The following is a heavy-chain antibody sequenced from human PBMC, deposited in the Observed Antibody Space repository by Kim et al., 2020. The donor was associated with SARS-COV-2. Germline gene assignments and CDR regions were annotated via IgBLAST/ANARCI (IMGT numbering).Heavy chain of an antibody. V-gene: IGHV3-23*01. D-gene: IGHD2-15*01. J-gene: IGHJ6*02. CDR1: GFTFSSYA. CDR3: AKDHRATRIFTVVTTNYYYYYGMDV. CDR2: ISGSGGST. Sequence: GGSLRLSCAASGFTFSSYAMSWVRQAPGKGLEWVSAISGSGGSTYYADSVKGRFTISRDNSKNTLYLQMNSLRAEDTAVYYCAKDHRATRIFTVVTTNYYYYYGMDVWGQGTTVTVSS.